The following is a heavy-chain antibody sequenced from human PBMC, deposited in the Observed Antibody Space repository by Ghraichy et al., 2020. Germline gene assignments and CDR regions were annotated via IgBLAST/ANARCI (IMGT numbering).Heavy chain of an antibody. CDR1: GFTFSNAW. CDR2: IKSKTDGGTT. D-gene: IGHD3-10*01. V-gene: IGHV3-15*01. Sequence: GGSLRLSCAASGFTFSNAWMSWVRQAPGKGLEWVGRIKSKTDGGTTDYAAPVKGRFTISRDDSKNTLYLQMNSLKTEDTAVYYCTTDGLIAAHGSGSYYNVYYYGMDVWGQGTTVTVSS. J-gene: IGHJ6*02. CDR3: TTDGLIAAHGSGSYYNVYYYGMDV.